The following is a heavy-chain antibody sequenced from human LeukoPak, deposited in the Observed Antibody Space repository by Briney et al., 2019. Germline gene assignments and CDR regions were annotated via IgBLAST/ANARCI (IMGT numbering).Heavy chain of an antibody. CDR3: AKDCATVTTSFDY. Sequence: GGSPRLSCAASGFTFSSYSMNWVRQAPGKGLEWVSYISSSSSTIYYADSVKGRFTISRDNSKNTLYLQMNSLRAEDTAVYYCAKDCATVTTSFDYWGQGTLVTVSS. D-gene: IGHD4-4*01. CDR2: ISSSSSTI. CDR1: GFTFSSYS. J-gene: IGHJ4*02. V-gene: IGHV3-48*01.